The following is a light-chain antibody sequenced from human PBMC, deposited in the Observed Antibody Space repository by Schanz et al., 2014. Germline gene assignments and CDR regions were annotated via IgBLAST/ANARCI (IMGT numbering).Light chain of an antibody. V-gene: IGKV3-15*01. J-gene: IGKJ4*01. CDR2: GAS. CDR3: QQYNTWPPSLT. CDR1: ESVSSK. Sequence: EIVLTQSPATLSVSPGERAALSCRASESVSSKLAWYQHRPGQAPRLLIYGASTRATGIPARFSGSGSGTEFTLTISSLQSEDFAVYYCQQYNTWPPSLTFGGGTKVEIK.